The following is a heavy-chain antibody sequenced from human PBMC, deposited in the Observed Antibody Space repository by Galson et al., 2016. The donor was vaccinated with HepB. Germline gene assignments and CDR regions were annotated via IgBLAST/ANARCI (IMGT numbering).Heavy chain of an antibody. Sequence: RLXXXTSXXXFSDYXXXWXRXAPGEGLEWVARISHDAIHTSYADSLKGRFTISRDNSKNTLYLQMNSLRDEEXXVYSCAKDTGHRXXTNWFXXWGQGTLVTVSS. V-gene: IGHV3-30-3*01. J-gene: IGHJ1*01. D-gene: IGHD3-9*01. CDR1: XXXFSDYX. CDR2: ISHDAIHT. CDR3: AKDTGHRXXTNWFXX.